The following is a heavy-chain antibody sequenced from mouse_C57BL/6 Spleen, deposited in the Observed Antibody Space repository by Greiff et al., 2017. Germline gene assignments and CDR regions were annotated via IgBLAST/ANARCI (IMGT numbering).Heavy chain of an antibody. V-gene: IGHV2-5*01. Sequence: VQLQQSGPGLVQPSQCLSITCTVSGFSLTSYGVHWVRQSPGKGLEWLGVIWRGGSTDYNAAFMSRLSITKDNSKSQIFFKMNSQQADDTAIYYCAKKDWDGNYFDYWGKGTTRTVST. D-gene: IGHD4-1*01. CDR3: AKKDWDGNYFDY. CDR2: IWRGGST. J-gene: IGHJ2*01. CDR1: GFSLTSYG.